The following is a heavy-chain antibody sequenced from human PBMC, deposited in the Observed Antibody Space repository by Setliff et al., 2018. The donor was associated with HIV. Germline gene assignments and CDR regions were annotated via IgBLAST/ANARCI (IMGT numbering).Heavy chain of an antibody. CDR3: ARDFGGYCSSMSCPGLFDP. V-gene: IGHV1-69*05. J-gene: IGHJ5*02. D-gene: IGHD2-2*01. CDR2: ISAISGTV. CDR1: GYTFTSYG. Sequence: SVKVSCKASGYTFTSYGISWVRQAPGQGLEWMGWISAISGTVNYAQKFWGRVTITTHESTSTAYMELSSLRSEDTAVYYCARDFGGYCSSMSCPGLFDPWGQGTLVTVS.